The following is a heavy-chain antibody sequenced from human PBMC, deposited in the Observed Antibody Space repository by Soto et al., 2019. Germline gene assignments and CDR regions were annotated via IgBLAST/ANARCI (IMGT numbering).Heavy chain of an antibody. CDR1: GFTFSSYD. CDR2: IGTAGDT. J-gene: IGHJ4*02. V-gene: IGHV3-13*01. CDR3: ARGTPGKYFDY. Sequence: GGSLRLSCAASGFTFSSYDMHWVRQATGKGLEWVSAIGTAGDTYYPGSVKGRFTISRENAKNSLYLQMNSLRAGDTAVYYCARGTPGKYFDYWGQGTLVTVSS.